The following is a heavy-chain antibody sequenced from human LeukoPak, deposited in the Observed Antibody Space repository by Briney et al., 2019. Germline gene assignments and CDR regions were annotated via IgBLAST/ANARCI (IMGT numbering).Heavy chain of an antibody. V-gene: IGHV3-30*02. CDR2: IRYDGSNK. J-gene: IGHJ4*02. D-gene: IGHD6-13*01. CDR3: AKDKRAYSSSWYIHFDY. CDR1: GFTFSSYG. Sequence: QPGGSLRLSCAASGFTFSSYGMHWVRQAPGKGLEWVAFIRYDGSNKYYADSVKGRFTISRDNSKNTLYLQMNSLRAEDTAVYYCAKDKRAYSSSWYIHFDYWGQGTLVTVSS.